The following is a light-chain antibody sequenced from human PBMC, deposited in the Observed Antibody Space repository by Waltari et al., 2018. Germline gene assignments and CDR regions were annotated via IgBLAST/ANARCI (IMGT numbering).Light chain of an antibody. CDR2: GAS. CDR3: QQYDSSRLYT. Sequence: EIVLTQSPVTLSLSPRERATLSCRAIQSVSSSYLAWYQQKPGQATRLLIYGASSRATGIPDRFSGSGSGTEFTLTISRLEPEDFAVYFCQQYDSSRLYTFGQGTKLEIK. CDR1: QSVSSSY. V-gene: IGKV3-20*01. J-gene: IGKJ2*01.